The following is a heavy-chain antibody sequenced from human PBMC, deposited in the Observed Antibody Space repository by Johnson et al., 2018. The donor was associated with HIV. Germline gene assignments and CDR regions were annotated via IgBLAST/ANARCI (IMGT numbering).Heavy chain of an antibody. CDR3: ARDSEEYSGYDSSFDM. Sequence: VQLMESGGGVVQPGRSLRLSCAASGFSFSNAWLTWVLKAPGKGLEWVSTIRGSGGSTYYADSVKGRFTISRDNSKNTLFLQMTSLRAEDTAVYYCARDSEEYSGYDSSFDMWGQGTMVTVSS. CDR2: IRGSGGST. CDR1: GFSFSNAW. D-gene: IGHD5-12*01. V-gene: IGHV3-23*01. J-gene: IGHJ3*02.